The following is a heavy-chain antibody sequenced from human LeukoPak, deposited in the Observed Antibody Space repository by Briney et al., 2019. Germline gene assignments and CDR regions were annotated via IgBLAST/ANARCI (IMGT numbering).Heavy chain of an antibody. CDR3: AGQHAPFDT. V-gene: IGHV4-59*08. CDR1: GGSISSYY. Sequence: PSETLSLTCTVSGGSISSYYWSWIRQPPAKGLERVGYIYYSGSTNYNPSLKSRISISVDTSKNQFPLKLNPVAVAATAASYFAGQHAPFDTWGQGTLVTVSS. CDR2: IYYSGST. J-gene: IGHJ5*02.